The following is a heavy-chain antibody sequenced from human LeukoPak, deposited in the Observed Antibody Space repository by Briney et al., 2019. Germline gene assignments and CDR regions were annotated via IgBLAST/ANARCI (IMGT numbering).Heavy chain of an antibody. CDR3: ARDSSGSFGDY. CDR1: GYTFTGYF. D-gene: IGHD6-19*01. CDR2: LNPNSGGT. V-gene: IGHV1-2*02. J-gene: IGHJ4*01. Sequence: ASVKVSCKASGYTFTGYFLHWVRQAPGQGLEWMGWLNPNSGGTKYAQKFQGRVAMTRDTSISTAYMELSSLRSDDTVVYYCARDSSGSFGDYWGQGTLVAVSS.